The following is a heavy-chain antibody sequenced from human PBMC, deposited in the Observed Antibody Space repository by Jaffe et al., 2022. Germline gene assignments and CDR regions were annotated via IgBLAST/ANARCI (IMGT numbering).Heavy chain of an antibody. CDR1: GVSFPNSA. CDR2: IVPVHGVT. Sequence: QVHLEQSGAEVKSPGSSVKISCKTSGVSFPNSAVAWVRLAPGRGLEWLGGIVPVHGVTNPSQKFQDRVTFTADISAATAHMEMRDLKSEDTAVYYCATSLNFYYYMAVWGKGTTVTVSS. CDR3: ATSLNFYYYMAV. J-gene: IGHJ6*03. V-gene: IGHV1-69*09.